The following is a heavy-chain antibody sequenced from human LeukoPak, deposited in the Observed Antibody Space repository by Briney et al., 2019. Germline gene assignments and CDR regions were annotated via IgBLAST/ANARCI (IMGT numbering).Heavy chain of an antibody. Sequence: PSETLSLTCTVSSGSISSYYWSWIRQPPGKGLEWIGYIYYSGSTNYNPSLKSRVTISVDTSKNQFSLKLSSVTAADTAVYYCARFYYDSSGYYWPAGYYYMDVWGKGTTVTISS. D-gene: IGHD3-22*01. CDR1: SGSISSYY. J-gene: IGHJ6*03. CDR2: IYYSGST. CDR3: ARFYYDSSGYYWPAGYYYMDV. V-gene: IGHV4-59*01.